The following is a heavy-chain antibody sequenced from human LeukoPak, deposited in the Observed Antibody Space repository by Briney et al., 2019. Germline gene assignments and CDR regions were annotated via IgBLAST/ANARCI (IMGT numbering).Heavy chain of an antibody. Sequence: GASVNVSCKASGYIFTDYYMHWVRQAPGQGLEWMGWIYPNSGGTNSAQKFQGRVTMTRDRSISTAYMELSRLRSDDTAVYYCARDRYCTSGTCYGNLFDYWGQGTLVTVSS. D-gene: IGHD2-15*01. CDR1: GYIFTDYY. V-gene: IGHV1-2*02. J-gene: IGHJ4*02. CDR2: IYPNSGGT. CDR3: ARDRYCTSGTCYGNLFDY.